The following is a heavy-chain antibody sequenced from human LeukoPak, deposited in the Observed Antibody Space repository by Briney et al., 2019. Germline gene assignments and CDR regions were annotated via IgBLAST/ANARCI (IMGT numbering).Heavy chain of an antibody. CDR1: GDSVSSNSAA. J-gene: IGHJ5*01. CDR3: ARSHWNYDNWFDP. V-gene: IGHV6-1*01. D-gene: IGHD1-7*01. CDR2: TYYMSKWSN. Sequence: SQTLSLTCAISGDSVSSNSAAWNWIRQSPSRGVEWLGRTYYMSKWSNNYAVSVQSRITINPDTSKNQFSLQLNSVTPEDTAVYYCARSHWNYDNWFDPWGQGTLVTVSS.